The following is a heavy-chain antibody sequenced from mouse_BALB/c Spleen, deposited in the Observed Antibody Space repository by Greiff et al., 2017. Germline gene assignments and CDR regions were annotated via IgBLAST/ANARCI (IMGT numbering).Heavy chain of an antibody. V-gene: IGHV1S22*01. CDR3: ATDLSWFAY. CDR1: GYTFTSYW. D-gene: IGHD1-1*01. Sequence: LQQPGSELVRPGASVKLSCKASGYTFTSYWMHWVKQRHGQGLEWIGNIYPGSGSTNYDEKFKSKGTLTVDTSSSTAYMHLSSLTSEDSAVYYCATDLSWFAYWGQGTLVTVSA. CDR2: IYPGSGST. J-gene: IGHJ3*01.